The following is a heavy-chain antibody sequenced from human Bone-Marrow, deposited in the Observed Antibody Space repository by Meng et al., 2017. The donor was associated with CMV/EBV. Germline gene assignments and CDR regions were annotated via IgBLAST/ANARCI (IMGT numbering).Heavy chain of an antibody. CDR2: IDPSGGST. J-gene: IGHJ5*02. V-gene: IGHV1-46*01. CDR1: GYIHTSYF. Sequence: ASVKVSCKTSGYIHTSYFMHWVRQAPGQGLEWMGVIDPSGGSTTYAQKFQGRVTITRNTSISTAYMELSSLRSEDTAVYYCARGGTGILSTSFDPWGQGTLVTVSS. D-gene: IGHD2-15*01. CDR3: ARGGTGILSTSFDP.